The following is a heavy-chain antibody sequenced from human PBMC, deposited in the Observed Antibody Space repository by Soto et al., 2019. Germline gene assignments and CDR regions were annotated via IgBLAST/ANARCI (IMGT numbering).Heavy chain of an antibody. J-gene: IGHJ4*02. V-gene: IGHV4-30-4*01. CDR3: AIALDFWSGYSGVYFDY. CDR2: IYYSGST. Sequence: PSETLSLTCTVSGGSISSGDYYWSWIRQPPGKGLEWIGYIYYSGSTYYNPSLKSRVTISVDTSKNLFSLKLSSVIAADTSVYFCAIALDFWSGYSGVYFDYWGQGTLVTVSS. CDR1: GGSISSGDYY. D-gene: IGHD3-3*01.